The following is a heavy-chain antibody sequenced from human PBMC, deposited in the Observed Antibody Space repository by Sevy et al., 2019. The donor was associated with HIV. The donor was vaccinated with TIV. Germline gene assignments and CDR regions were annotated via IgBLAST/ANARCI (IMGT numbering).Heavy chain of an antibody. J-gene: IGHJ5*02. CDR2: IYYSGST. CDR1: GGSISSSGYY. Sequence: SETLSLTCTVSGGSISSSGYYWGWIRQPPGMGLEWLGSIYYSGSTYYNPSFKSRVTISVDTSKNQFSLKMNSVTAADTAVYYCARHPYGDYVGYFDPWGQGTLVTVSS. V-gene: IGHV4-39*01. CDR3: ARHPYGDYVGYFDP. D-gene: IGHD4-17*01.